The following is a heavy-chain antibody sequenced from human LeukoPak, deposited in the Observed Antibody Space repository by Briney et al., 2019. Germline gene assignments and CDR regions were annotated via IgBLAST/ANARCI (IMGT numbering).Heavy chain of an antibody. V-gene: IGHV4-61*02. CDR3: ARGTRVNRRGPPFGGWFDP. CDR2: IYTSGST. D-gene: IGHD3-10*01. CDR1: GGSISSSSYY. Sequence: SETLSLTCTVSGGSISSSSYYWGWIRQPAGKGLEWIGRIYTSGSTNYNPSLKSRVTMSVDTSENQFSLKLSSVTAADTAVYYCARGTRVNRRGPPFGGWFDPWGQGTLVTVSS. J-gene: IGHJ5*02.